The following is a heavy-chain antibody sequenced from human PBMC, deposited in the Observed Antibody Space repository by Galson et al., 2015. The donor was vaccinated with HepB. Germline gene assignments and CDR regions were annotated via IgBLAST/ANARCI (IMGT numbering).Heavy chain of an antibody. Sequence: ETLSLTCAVSGGSISSSNWWSWVRQPPGKGLEWIGEIYHSGSTNYNPSLKSRVTISVDKSKNQFSLKLSSVTAADTAVYYCARQNRTTTRIFDSWGQGALVTVSS. CDR2: IYHSGST. D-gene: IGHD1-26*01. J-gene: IGHJ4*02. CDR1: GGSISSSNW. V-gene: IGHV4-4*02. CDR3: ARQNRTTTRIFDS.